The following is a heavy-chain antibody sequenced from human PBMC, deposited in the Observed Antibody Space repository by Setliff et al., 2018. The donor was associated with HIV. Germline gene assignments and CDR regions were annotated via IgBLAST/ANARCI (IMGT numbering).Heavy chain of an antibody. CDR2: ISSSSTYI. Sequence: PGGSLRLSCAASGFTFRDHYMDWVRQAPGKGLEWVSSISSSSTYIYYADSVRGRFTISRDNAKNSLYLQMNSLRAEDTAVYYCARVGVGGTVFFDYWGQGTLVTVSS. J-gene: IGHJ4*02. CDR1: GFTFRDHY. D-gene: IGHD1-26*01. V-gene: IGHV3-21*01. CDR3: ARVGVGGTVFFDY.